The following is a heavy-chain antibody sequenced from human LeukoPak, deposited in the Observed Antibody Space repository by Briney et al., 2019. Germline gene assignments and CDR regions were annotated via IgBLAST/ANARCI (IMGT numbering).Heavy chain of an antibody. V-gene: IGHV4-61*01. CDR3: ARDAGDYFDY. Sequence: NPSETLSLTCTVSGGSVNSDSYHWRWIRQPPGKGLEWIGYIHYSGSTIQKPSLKSRVTISVDTSRNQFSLKLTSVTAADTAVYYCARDAGDYFDYWGQGTLVTVSS. D-gene: IGHD1-26*01. CDR1: GGSVNSDSYH. CDR2: IHYSGST. J-gene: IGHJ4*02.